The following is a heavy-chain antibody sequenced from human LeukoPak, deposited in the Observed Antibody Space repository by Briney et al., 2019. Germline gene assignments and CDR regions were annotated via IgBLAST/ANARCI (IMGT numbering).Heavy chain of an antibody. D-gene: IGHD5-24*01. Sequence: SETLSHTCAESGGSFSGYYWSSMRQPPGERVWWMGEINHSGSTNYNPSLKSRVTISVDTYKNQFSLKLSAVTAADTAVYYCARGGRGRWLQRGHFDYWRQGTLVSVPT. J-gene: IGHJ4*02. CDR2: INHSGST. CDR1: GGSFSGYY. CDR3: ARGGRGRWLQRGHFDY. V-gene: IGHV4-34*01.